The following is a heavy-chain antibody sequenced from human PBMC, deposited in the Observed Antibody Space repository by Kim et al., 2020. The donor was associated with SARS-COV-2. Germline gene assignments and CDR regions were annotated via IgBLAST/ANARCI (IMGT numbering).Heavy chain of an antibody. Sequence: RSYTSRGTNHNPSLKSRVTMSVDTSKNQFSLKLSSVTAADTAVYYCARESWGGRDSSSWYPEYYYGMDVWGQGTTVTVSS. D-gene: IGHD6-13*01. V-gene: IGHV4-4*07. CDR3: ARESWGGRDSSSWYPEYYYGMDV. CDR2: SYTSRGT. J-gene: IGHJ6*02.